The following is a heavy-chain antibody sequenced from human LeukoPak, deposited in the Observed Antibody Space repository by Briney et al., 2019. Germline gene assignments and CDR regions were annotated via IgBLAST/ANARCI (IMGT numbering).Heavy chain of an antibody. V-gene: IGHV1-8*03. Sequence: ASVKVSCKASGYTFTSYDINWVRQATGQGLEWMGWMNPNSGNTGYAQKFQGRVTITRNTSTSTAYMELSSLRSEDTAVYYCAGMDEGPNSSSWYLDYWGQGTLVTVSS. CDR3: AGMDEGPNSSSWYLDY. J-gene: IGHJ4*02. CDR1: GYTFTSYD. D-gene: IGHD6-13*01. CDR2: MNPNSGNT.